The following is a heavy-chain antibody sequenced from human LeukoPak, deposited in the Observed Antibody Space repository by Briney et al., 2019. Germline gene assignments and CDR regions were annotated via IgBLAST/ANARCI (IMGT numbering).Heavy chain of an antibody. CDR2: ISSSGSTI. CDR1: GFTFSSYE. D-gene: IGHD3-9*01. J-gene: IGHJ4*02. Sequence: GGSLRLSCAASGFTFSSYELNWVRQAPGKGLEWVSYISSSGSTIYYADSVKGRFTISRDNAKNSLYLQMNSLRAEDTAVYYCARGLWYYDILTGYSEGLNFDYWGQGTLVTVSS. CDR3: ARGLWYYDILTGYSEGLNFDY. V-gene: IGHV3-48*03.